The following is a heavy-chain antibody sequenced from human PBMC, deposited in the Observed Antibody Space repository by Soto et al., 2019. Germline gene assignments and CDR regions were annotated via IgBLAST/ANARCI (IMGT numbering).Heavy chain of an antibody. J-gene: IGHJ6*02. D-gene: IGHD3-9*01. CDR2: IYYSGST. CDR3: ARDPGILTGSYYYYGMDV. Sequence: SETLSLTCTVSGGSISSYYWSWIRQPPGKGLEWIGYIYYSGSTNYNPSLKSRVTISVDTSKNQFSLKLSSVTAADTAVYYCARDPGILTGSYYYYGMDVWGQGTTVTVSS. CDR1: GGSISSYY. V-gene: IGHV4-59*01.